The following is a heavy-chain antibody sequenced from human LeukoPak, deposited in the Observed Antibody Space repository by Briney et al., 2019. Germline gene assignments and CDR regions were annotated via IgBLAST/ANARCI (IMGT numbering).Heavy chain of an antibody. Sequence: PSETLSLTCTVSGASISSGGFYGGWIRQPPGKGLEWIGTIYYSGSTYYNPSLKSRVTISVDTSKNQFALKVSSVTAADTAVYYCARGTTDIVAEISDAFDIWGQGTVVTVSS. D-gene: IGHD5-12*01. CDR2: IYYSGST. CDR3: ARGTTDIVAEISDAFDI. J-gene: IGHJ3*02. V-gene: IGHV4-39*01. CDR1: GASISSGGFY.